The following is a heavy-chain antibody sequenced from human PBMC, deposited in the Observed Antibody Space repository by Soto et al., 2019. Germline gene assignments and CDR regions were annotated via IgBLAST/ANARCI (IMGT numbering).Heavy chain of an antibody. D-gene: IGHD6-13*01. Sequence: GGSLRLSCAASGFTFDDYAMHWVRQAPGKGLEWVSGISWNSGSIGYADSVKGRFTISRDNAKNSLYLQMNSLRAEDTALYYCAKGVRFLKPQLAYDAFDIWGQGTMVTVSS. CDR3: AKGVRFLKPQLAYDAFDI. J-gene: IGHJ3*02. CDR1: GFTFDDYA. V-gene: IGHV3-9*01. CDR2: ISWNSGSI.